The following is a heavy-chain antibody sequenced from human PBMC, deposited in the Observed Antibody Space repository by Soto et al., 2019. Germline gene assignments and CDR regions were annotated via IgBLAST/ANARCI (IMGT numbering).Heavy chain of an antibody. Sequence: ATVKVSCKASGGTFSSYTISWVRQAPGQGLEWMGRIIPILGIANYAQKFQGRVTITADKSTSTAYMELSSLRSEDTAVYYCASYRNYYYYMDVWGKGTTVTVSS. CDR2: IIPILGIA. CDR1: GGTFSSYT. CDR3: ASYRNYYYYMDV. J-gene: IGHJ6*03. V-gene: IGHV1-69*02. D-gene: IGHD3-16*02.